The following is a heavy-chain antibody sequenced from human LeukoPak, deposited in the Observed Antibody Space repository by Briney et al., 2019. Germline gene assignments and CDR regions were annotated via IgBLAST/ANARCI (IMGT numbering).Heavy chain of an antibody. V-gene: IGHV1-18*01. CDR1: GYTFTSYG. CDR2: ISAYNGNT. J-gene: IGHJ6*02. D-gene: IGHD4-17*01. CDR3: ARDHYGVLSGGMDV. Sequence: RASVKVSCKASGYTFTSYGISWVRQAPGQGLEWMGWISAYNGNTNYAQKLQGRVTMTTDTSTSTAYMELRSLRSDDTAVYYCARDHYGVLSGGMDVWGQGTTVTVSS.